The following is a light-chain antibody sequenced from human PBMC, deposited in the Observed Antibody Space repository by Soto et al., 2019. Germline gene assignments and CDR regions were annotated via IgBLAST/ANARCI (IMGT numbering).Light chain of an antibody. Sequence: EIVLTQSPGTLSLSPWERATLSCRASQSVISSYLAWYQQKPGQAPRILIYGASSRATGIPARFSGSGSRTYCRRATSRVESKDLAVEYCQKYASSQLAFGGGTKGDIK. CDR1: QSVISSY. J-gene: IGKJ4*01. V-gene: IGKV3-20*01. CDR3: QKYASSQLA. CDR2: GAS.